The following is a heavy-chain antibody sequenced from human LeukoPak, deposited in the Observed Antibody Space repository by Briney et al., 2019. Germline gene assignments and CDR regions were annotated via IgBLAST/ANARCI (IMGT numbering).Heavy chain of an antibody. V-gene: IGHV4-34*01. CDR1: GGSFSGYY. J-gene: IGHJ4*02. Sequence: SDTLSLTCAVYGGSFSGYYWSWIRQPPGKGLEWIGEINHSGSTNYNPSLTSRVTISVDTSKNQFSLKLSSVTAADTAVYYCARAISQSGYFDYWGQGTLVTVSS. CDR3: ARAISQSGYFDY. CDR2: INHSGST. D-gene: IGHD3-10*01.